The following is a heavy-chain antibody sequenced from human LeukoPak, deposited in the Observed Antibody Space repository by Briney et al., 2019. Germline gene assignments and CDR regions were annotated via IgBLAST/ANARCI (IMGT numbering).Heavy chain of an antibody. CDR2: IYPGDSDT. D-gene: IGHD3-22*01. CDR1: GYSFTSYW. V-gene: IGHV5-51*01. CDR3: ARQTYSNYYDSSGYRPPTGYFQH. Sequence: GESLKISCKGSGYSFTSYWIGWVRQMPGKGLEWMGIIYPGDSDTRYSPSFQGQVTISADKSISTAYLQWSSLKASDTAMYYCARQTYSNYYDSSGYRPPTGYFQHWGQGTLVTVSS. J-gene: IGHJ1*01.